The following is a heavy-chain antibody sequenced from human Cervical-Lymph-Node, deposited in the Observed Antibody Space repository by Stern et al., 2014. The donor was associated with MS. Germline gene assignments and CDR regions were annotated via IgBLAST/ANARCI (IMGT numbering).Heavy chain of an antibody. CDR2: IYSSGST. V-gene: IGHV4-61*02. D-gene: IGHD3-9*01. Sequence: QLQLQESGPGLVKPSQTLSLTCTVSGGSISSGNYYWSWIRQPAGEGLEWIGRIYSSGSTQYNPPLKSRVTISADTSTKQFSPRLSSVTAADTAVYYCARGNYDVLTDNGGHGFDIWGQGTMVTVSS. CDR3: ARGNYDVLTDNGGHGFDI. CDR1: GGSISSGNYY. J-gene: IGHJ3*02.